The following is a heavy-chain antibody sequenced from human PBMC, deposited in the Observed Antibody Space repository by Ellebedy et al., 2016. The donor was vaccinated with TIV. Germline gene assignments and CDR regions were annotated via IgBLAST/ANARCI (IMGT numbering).Heavy chain of an antibody. V-gene: IGHV3-21*01. CDR1: GFTFSSYS. J-gene: IGHJ4*02. Sequence: GGSLRLXXAASGFTFSSYSMNWVRQAPGKGLEWVSSISSTSTYIYYADSVKGRFTISRDNAKNSLYLQMNSLGAEDTAVYYCARVFQYYYDSSGEHFDYWGQGTLVTVSS. CDR3: ARVFQYYYDSSGEHFDY. CDR2: ISSTSTYI. D-gene: IGHD3-22*01.